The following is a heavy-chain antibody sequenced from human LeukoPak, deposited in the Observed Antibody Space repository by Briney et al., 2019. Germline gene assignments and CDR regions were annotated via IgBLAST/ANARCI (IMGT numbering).Heavy chain of an antibody. V-gene: IGHV4-59*01. CDR2: IYYGGST. Sequence: SETLSLTCTVSGGSISSYYWSWIRQPPGKGLEWIGYIYYGGSTNYNPSLKSRVTISVDTSKNQFSLKLSSVTAADTAVYYCARGGSRGYSYGIDYWGQGTLVTVSS. CDR3: ARGGSRGYSYGIDY. D-gene: IGHD5-18*01. CDR1: GGSISSYY. J-gene: IGHJ4*02.